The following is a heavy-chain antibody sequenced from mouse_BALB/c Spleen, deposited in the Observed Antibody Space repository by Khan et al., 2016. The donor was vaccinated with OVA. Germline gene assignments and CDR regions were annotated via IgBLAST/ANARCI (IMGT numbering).Heavy chain of an antibody. V-gene: IGHV1-9*01. CDR1: GYTFSSYW. Sequence: QVQLKESGADLMKPGASLKVSCKVAGYTFSSYWLELIKQRPGHGLEWIGEVLPGSGSTNCSEKFKGKSTFTADTSSNTAYMQLSSLTSEDSAVYYGARVKYDSRNYVDYWGQGTTLTVSS. J-gene: IGHJ2*01. CDR3: ARVKYDSRNYVDY. D-gene: IGHD1-1*01. CDR2: VLPGSGST.